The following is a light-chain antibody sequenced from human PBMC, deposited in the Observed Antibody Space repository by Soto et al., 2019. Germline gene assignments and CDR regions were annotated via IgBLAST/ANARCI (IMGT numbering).Light chain of an antibody. Sequence: DIQMTQSPSTLSASVGDRVTITCRASQSISSWLAWYQQKPGKAPKLLIYQASNLESGVPSRFSGSGSGTEFTLTISSLQPDDFATYYCQQYSSYSRTFGQGTKVEIK. CDR1: QSISSW. J-gene: IGKJ1*01. CDR2: QAS. V-gene: IGKV1-5*03. CDR3: QQYSSYSRT.